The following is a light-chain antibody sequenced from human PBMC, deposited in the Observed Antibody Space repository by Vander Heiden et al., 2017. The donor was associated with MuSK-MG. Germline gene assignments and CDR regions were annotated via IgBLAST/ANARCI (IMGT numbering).Light chain of an antibody. V-gene: IGKV1-5*01. CDR1: QSISSW. Sequence: DIQMTQSPSTLSASVGDRVTITCRASQSISSWLAWYQQKPGKAPKLLIYDASSLERGVKSRFSGSGDGTEFTLTISSRQPEDFAAYYCQQENSDYPPYTFGQGTKLEIK. CDR2: DAS. CDR3: QQENSDYPPYT. J-gene: IGKJ2*01.